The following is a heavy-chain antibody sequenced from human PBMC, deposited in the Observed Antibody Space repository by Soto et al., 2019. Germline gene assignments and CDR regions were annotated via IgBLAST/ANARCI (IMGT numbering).Heavy chain of an antibody. V-gene: IGHV4-31*03. J-gene: IGHJ6*02. CDR3: ARKNDYYYGMDV. Sequence: SETLSLTCTVSGGSISSGGYYWSWIRQHPGKGLEWIGYIYYSGSTYYNPSLKSRVTISVDTSKNQFPLKLSSVTAAVSAVYYGARKNDYYYGMDVWGQGTTVTVSS. CDR2: IYYSGST. CDR1: GGSISSGGYY. D-gene: IGHD1-1*01.